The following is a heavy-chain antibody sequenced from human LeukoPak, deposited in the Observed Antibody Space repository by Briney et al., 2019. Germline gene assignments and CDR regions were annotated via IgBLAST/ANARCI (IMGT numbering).Heavy chain of an antibody. Sequence: GASVKVSCKASGYTFTSYGITWVRQAPGQGLEWMGWISTYNGHTNYAQKFQGRVTMTKDTSTTTAYMELRGLRSDDTAVYYCARGGRWELPRPYSFDIWGQGTMVTVSS. CDR2: ISTYNGHT. J-gene: IGHJ3*02. D-gene: IGHD1-26*01. V-gene: IGHV1-18*01. CDR3: ARGGRWELPRPYSFDI. CDR1: GYTFTSYG.